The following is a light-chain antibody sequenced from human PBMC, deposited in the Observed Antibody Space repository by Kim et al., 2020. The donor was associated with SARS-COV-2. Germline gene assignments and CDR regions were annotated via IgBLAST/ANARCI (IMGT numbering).Light chain of an antibody. Sequence: ASVGDRVTITCRASQGIGSWLVWYQQKPGRAPKFLIYQASSLESGVPSRFSGSGSGTDFTLTISSLQPDDSATYYCQQYRSYPRTFGEGTKVEIK. CDR3: QQYRSYPRT. J-gene: IGKJ4*02. CDR2: QAS. V-gene: IGKV1D-16*01. CDR1: QGIGSW.